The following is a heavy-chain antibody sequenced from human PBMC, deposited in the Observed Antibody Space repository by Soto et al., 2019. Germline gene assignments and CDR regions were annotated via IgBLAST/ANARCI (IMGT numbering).Heavy chain of an antibody. D-gene: IGHD3-16*01. CDR1: GYSFTNND. CDR2: MNPGSGDT. V-gene: IGHV1-8*01. Sequence: ASVKVSCKASGYSFTNNDVSWVRQATGQGLEWMGWMNPGSGDTGYAQKFQGRVTMTRDISTATAYMELSSLRSDDTATYYCARMATFGSLNWFDPWGQGTLVTVPS. CDR3: ARMATFGSLNWFDP. J-gene: IGHJ5*02.